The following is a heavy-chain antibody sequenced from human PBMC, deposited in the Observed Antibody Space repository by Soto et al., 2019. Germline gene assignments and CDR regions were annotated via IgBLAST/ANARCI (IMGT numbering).Heavy chain of an antibody. D-gene: IGHD3-10*01. CDR2: IYYSGST. CDR3: ARHQGVNAFDI. CDR1: GGSISSSSYY. Sequence: SLTCTVSGGSISSSSYYWGWIRQPPGKGLEWIGSIYYSGSTYYNPSLKSRVTISVDTSKNQFSLKLSSVTAADTAVYYCARHQGVNAFDIWGQGTMVTVSS. J-gene: IGHJ3*02. V-gene: IGHV4-39*01.